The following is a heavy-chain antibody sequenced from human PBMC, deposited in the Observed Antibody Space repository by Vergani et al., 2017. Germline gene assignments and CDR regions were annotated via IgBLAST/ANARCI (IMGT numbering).Heavy chain of an antibody. V-gene: IGHV4-59*01. CDR2: VYYSGST. D-gene: IGHD1-14*01. CDR3: SGGGSTITTFRKNWFDP. CDR1: RVSISSYY. J-gene: IGHJ5*02. Sequence: QVQLQESGPGLVKPSETLSLTCTVSRVSISSYYWSWIRQPPGKGLEWIGQVYYSGSTIYNPSLKSRVPISLNVSKDQFSLKLTSVTAADTAFYYCSGGGSTITTFRKNWFDPWGQGTLVIVSS.